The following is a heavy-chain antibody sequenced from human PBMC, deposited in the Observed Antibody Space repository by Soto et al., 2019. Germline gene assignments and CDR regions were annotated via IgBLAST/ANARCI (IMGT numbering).Heavy chain of an antibody. CDR3: ARGPYYYDSSGEYYYSYYGTHV. CDR2: IYNSGST. Sequence: LSLTCTVSGGSISSGGYYWSWIRQPPGKGLEWIGHIYNSGSTYYNPSLKSRVTISVDTSKNQFSLKLSSVTAADTAVYYCARGPYYYDSSGEYYYSYYGTHVWGEGPMVTVSS. V-gene: IGHV4-30-4*08. CDR1: GGSISSGGYY. J-gene: IGHJ6*04. D-gene: IGHD3-22*01.